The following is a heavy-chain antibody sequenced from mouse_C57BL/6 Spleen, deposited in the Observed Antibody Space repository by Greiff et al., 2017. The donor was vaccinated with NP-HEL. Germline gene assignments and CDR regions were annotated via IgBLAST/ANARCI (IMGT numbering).Heavy chain of an antibody. CDR3: ARRRKWDEWYFDV. CDR2: INPYNGGT. CDR1: GYTFTDYY. V-gene: IGHV1-19*01. D-gene: IGHD4-1*01. J-gene: IGHJ1*03. Sequence: EVQLQESGPVLVKPGASVKMSCKASGYTFTDYYMNWVKQSHGKSLEWIGVINPYNGGTSYNQKFKGKATLTVDKSSSTAYMELNSLTSEDSAVYYCARRRKWDEWYFDVWGTGTTVTVSS.